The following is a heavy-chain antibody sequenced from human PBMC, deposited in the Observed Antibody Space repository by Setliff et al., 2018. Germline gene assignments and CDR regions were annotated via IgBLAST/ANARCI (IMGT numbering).Heavy chain of an antibody. V-gene: IGHV1-18*01. Sequence: ASVKVSCKTSGYPFTNYGLSWVRQAPGQGLEWMGWISVYNGKTKYAQKFQGRVTMTTDTSTRTAYMEVKSLRSDDTAVYYCARDRVSGSSYYYYGMDVWGQGTTVTVSS. J-gene: IGHJ6*02. CDR3: ARDRVSGSSYYYYGMDV. CDR2: ISVYNGKT. D-gene: IGHD1-26*01. CDR1: GYPFTNYG.